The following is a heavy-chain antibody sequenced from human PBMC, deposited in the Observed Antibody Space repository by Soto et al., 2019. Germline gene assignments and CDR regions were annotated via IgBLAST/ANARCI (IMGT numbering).Heavy chain of an antibody. CDR3: GGAYCGGGSCGGGGFDY. D-gene: IGHD2-15*01. Sequence: QVQLVQSGAEVKKPGSSVKVSCKASGGTFSSYTISWVRQAPGQGLEWMGRIIPILGIANYAQKFQGRVTITADKTTRTAHMGVRSLRSEDTAVYYCGGAYCGGGSCGGGGFDYWGQGTLVTVSS. CDR2: IIPILGIA. CDR1: GGTFSSYT. V-gene: IGHV1-69*02. J-gene: IGHJ4*02.